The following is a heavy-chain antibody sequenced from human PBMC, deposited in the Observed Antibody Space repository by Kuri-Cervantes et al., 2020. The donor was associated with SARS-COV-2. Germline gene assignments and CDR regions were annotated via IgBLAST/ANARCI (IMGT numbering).Heavy chain of an antibody. CDR1: GYTFTGYY. J-gene: IGHJ6*03. Sequence: ASVKVSCKASGYTFTGYYMHWVRQAPGQGLEWMGWINPNSGGTNYAQKFQGRVTTTTDESTSTAYMELSSLRSEDTAVYYCASSIYSYGTYYYYYYYMDVWGKGTTVTVSS. CDR3: ASSIYSYGTYYYYYYYMDV. V-gene: IGHV1-2*02. CDR2: INPNSGGT. D-gene: IGHD5-18*01.